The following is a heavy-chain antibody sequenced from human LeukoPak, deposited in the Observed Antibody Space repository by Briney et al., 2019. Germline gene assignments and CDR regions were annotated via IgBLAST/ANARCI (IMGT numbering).Heavy chain of an antibody. D-gene: IGHD6-19*01. CDR2: IRYDGSNK. CDR1: ALTFSSYG. J-gene: IGHJ4*02. V-gene: IGHV3-30*02. Sequence: PGGSLRLSCAASALTFSSYGMHWVRQAPAKGLEWVAFIRYDGSNKYYADSVKGRFTISRDNSKNTLYLQMNSLRAKDTAVYYCAKDLTIAVAGYFDYWGQGTLVTVSS. CDR3: AKDLTIAVAGYFDY.